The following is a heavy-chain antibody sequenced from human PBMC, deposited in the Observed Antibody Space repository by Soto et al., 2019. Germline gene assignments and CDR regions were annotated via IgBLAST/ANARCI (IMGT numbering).Heavy chain of an antibody. CDR2: IHYTGST. CDR3: ARDLTISSTDGPLDP. J-gene: IGHJ5*02. V-gene: IGHV4-59*01. D-gene: IGHD1-1*01. Sequence: SETLSLTCTVSGGSMSRYYWTWIRQPPGEGLEWIGNIHYTGSTNYNPSLKSRVTILLGTSTSQFSLKVSSVTAADTAVYYCARDLTISSTDGPLDPWGHGTLVTVSS. CDR1: GGSMSRYY.